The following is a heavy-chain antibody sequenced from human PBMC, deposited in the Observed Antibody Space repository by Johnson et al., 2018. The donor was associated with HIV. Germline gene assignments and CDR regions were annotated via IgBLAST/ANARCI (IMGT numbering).Heavy chain of an antibody. D-gene: IGHD3-10*01. Sequence: QVHLVESGGGVVQPGRSLRLSCAASGFTFSSYAMHWVRQAPAKGLQWVAVISYDGSDKDYADSVKGRFTISRDNSKNTLYLQMNSLRAEDTAVYYCAKDRVLIWFGEPPDAFDIWPRDNGHRLF. CDR2: ISYDGSDK. J-gene: IGHJ3*02. CDR1: GFTFSSYA. CDR3: AKDRVLIWFGEPPDAFDI. V-gene: IGHV3-30*04.